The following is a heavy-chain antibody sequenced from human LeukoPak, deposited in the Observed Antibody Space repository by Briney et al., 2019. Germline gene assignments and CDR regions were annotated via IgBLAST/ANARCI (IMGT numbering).Heavy chain of an antibody. J-gene: IGHJ6*03. Sequence: GGSLRLSCAASGFTFSSYAMSWVRQAPGKGLEWVSAISGSGGSTYYADSVKGRFTISRDNSKNTLYLQMNSLRAEDTAVYYCAKDSGVVVVPAQDYYYMDVWGKGTTVTVSS. CDR1: GFTFSSYA. D-gene: IGHD2-2*01. CDR3: AKDSGVVVVPAQDYYYMDV. CDR2: ISGSGGST. V-gene: IGHV3-23*01.